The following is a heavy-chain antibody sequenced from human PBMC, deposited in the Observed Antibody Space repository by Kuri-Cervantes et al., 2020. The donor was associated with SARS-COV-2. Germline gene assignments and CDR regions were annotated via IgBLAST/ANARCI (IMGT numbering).Heavy chain of an antibody. CDR3: ARESDIMGATYFDY. V-gene: IGHV4-34*01. CDR2: INHSGST. D-gene: IGHD1-26*01. J-gene: IGHJ4*02. CDR1: GGSFSGYY. Sequence: SETLSLTCAVYGGSFSGYYWSWIRQPPGKGLEWIGEINHSGSTNYNPSLKSRVTISVDTSKNQFSLKLSSVTAADTAVYYCARESDIMGATYFDYWGQGTLVTVSS.